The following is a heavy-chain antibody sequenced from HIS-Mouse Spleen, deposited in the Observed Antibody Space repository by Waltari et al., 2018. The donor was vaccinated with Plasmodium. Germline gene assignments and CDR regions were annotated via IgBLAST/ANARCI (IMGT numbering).Heavy chain of an antibody. J-gene: IGHJ4*02. CDR2: IRPYKGNT. CDR3: ARVDTAMLFDY. Sequence: QVQLVQSGAEVKKPGASVKVSCKASGYTFPSYGISWVRQAPGQGLEWMGWIRPYKGNTNYAQKLQGRVTMTTDTATSTAYMELRSLRSDDTAVYYCARVDTAMLFDYWGQGTLVTVSS. V-gene: IGHV1-18*01. CDR1: GYTFPSYG. D-gene: IGHD5-18*01.